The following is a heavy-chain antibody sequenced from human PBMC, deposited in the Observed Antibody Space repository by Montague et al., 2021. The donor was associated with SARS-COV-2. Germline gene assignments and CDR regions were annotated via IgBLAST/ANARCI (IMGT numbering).Heavy chain of an antibody. CDR2: IYYSGST. J-gene: IGHJ4*02. V-gene: IGHV4-39*01. CDR3: ARQRRGGLVSTPRFFDY. D-gene: IGHD6-19*01. CDR1: GGSISSSSYY. Sequence: SETLSLTCTVSGGSISSSSYYWGWIRQPPGKGPEWIGSIYYSGSTYYNPSLKSRVTISVDTSKNQFSLKLSSVTAADTAVYCCARQRRGGLVSTPRFFDYWGQGTLVTVSS.